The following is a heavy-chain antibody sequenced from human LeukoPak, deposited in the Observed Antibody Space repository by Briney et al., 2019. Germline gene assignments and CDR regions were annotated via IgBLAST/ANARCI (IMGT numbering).Heavy chain of an antibody. CDR3: AKSKTPYCSSANCLMFDY. CDR1: GFTFSSYA. CDR2: ISGSGGST. D-gene: IGHD2-2*01. V-gene: IGHV3-23*01. J-gene: IGHJ4*02. Sequence: GGSLRLSCAASGFTFSSYAMSWVRQAPGKGLEWASAISGSGGSTYYADSVKGRFTISRDNSKNTLYLQMNSLRAEDTAVYYCAKSKTPYCSSANCLMFDYWGQGALVTVSS.